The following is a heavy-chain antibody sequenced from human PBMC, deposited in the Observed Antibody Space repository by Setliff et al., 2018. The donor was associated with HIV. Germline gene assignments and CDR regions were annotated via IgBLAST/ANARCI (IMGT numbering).Heavy chain of an antibody. CDR3: ARVEGATPDAFDI. CDR1: GGSNSSSSYY. D-gene: IGHD1-26*01. Sequence: SETLSLTCTVSGGSNSSSSYYWGWLRQPPGKGLEWIGSIYYGGSTYYNPSLKSRVTISVDTSKNQFSLKLRSVTAADTAVYYCARVEGATPDAFDIWGQGTMVTVSS. CDR2: IYYGGST. J-gene: IGHJ3*02. V-gene: IGHV4-39*07.